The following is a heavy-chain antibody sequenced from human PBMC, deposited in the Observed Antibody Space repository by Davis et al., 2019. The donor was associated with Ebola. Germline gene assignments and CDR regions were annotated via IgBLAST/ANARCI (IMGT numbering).Heavy chain of an antibody. J-gene: IGHJ4*02. CDR3: ASLFISPGGSDF. CDR2: IYHNGRV. Sequence: PSATLSPTCDVSGVSINSNNWWSWVRQPPGRGLEWIGEIYHNGRVNYNPSFESRGTISVDTSKNQFSLRLTSVTAADTAVYYCASLFISPGGSDFWGQGALVTVSS. CDR1: GVSINSNNW. V-gene: IGHV4-4*02. D-gene: IGHD3-10*01.